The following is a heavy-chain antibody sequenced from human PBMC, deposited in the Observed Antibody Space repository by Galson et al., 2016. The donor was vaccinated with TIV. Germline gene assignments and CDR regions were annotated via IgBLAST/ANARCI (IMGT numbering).Heavy chain of an antibody. D-gene: IGHD3-22*01. J-gene: IGHJ6*02. CDR2: ISGHTGNT. CDR3: ARDRGSMTMILVVDYYYGMDV. Sequence: SVKVSCKASGYTFSYYGISWVRRAPGQGLEWMGWISGHTGNTDYARKFQGRVIMTADTSTGTAFLEVRSLTSDDTAVYYCARDRGSMTMILVVDYYYGMDVWGQGTTVTV. CDR1: GYTFSYYG. V-gene: IGHV1-18*04.